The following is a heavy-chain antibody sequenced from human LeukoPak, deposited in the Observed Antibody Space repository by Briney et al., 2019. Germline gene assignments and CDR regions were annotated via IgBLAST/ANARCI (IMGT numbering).Heavy chain of an antibody. CDR1: GGSISSTNYY. CDR2: IYYSVCT. Sequence: PSETLSLTCTVSGGSISSTNYYWGWIRQPPGKGLEWIGSIYYSVCTYYHPSLKSRVTISVDTSKNHFSLKLSCATAADTAVYYCARGSWYVDTPPYWGQGTLVTVSS. CDR3: ARGSWYVDTPPY. V-gene: IGHV4-39*07. J-gene: IGHJ4*02. D-gene: IGHD6-13*01.